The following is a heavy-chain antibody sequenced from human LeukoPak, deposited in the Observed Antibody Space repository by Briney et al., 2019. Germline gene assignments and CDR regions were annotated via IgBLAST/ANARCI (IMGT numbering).Heavy chain of an antibody. CDR2: IHSSGNI. Sequence: SETLSLTCTVSGDSISSSDYYWGWIRQPPGKGLEWIGSIHSSGNIYYNPSLKSQVTISVDTSKNQFSLKLSSVTAADTAVYYCARTTYYDILTGYPDNWFDPWGQGTLVTVSS. CDR3: ARTTYYDILTGYPDNWFDP. V-gene: IGHV4-39*07. D-gene: IGHD3-9*01. CDR1: GDSISSSDYY. J-gene: IGHJ5*02.